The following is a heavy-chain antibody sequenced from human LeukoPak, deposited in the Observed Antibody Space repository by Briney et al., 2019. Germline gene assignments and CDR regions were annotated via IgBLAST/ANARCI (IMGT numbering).Heavy chain of an antibody. Sequence: ASVKVSCKASGYTFTGYYMHWVRQAPGQGLEGMGWINPNSGGTNYAQKFQSRVTMTRDTSISTAYMELSRLRSDDTAVYYCARATVTRSAFDIWGQGTMVTVSS. CDR1: GYTFTGYY. D-gene: IGHD4-17*01. CDR2: INPNSGGT. J-gene: IGHJ3*02. V-gene: IGHV1-2*02. CDR3: ARATVTRSAFDI.